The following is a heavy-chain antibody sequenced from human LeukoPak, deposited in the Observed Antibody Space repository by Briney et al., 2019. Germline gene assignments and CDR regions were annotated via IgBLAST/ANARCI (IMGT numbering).Heavy chain of an antibody. J-gene: IGHJ4*02. V-gene: IGHV4-39*07. CDR3: ARDRWYYYGSGSYYNYFDY. Sequence: PSETLSLTCTVSGGSISSSSYYWGWIRQPPGKGLEWIGSIYYSGSTYYNPSLKSRVTISVDTSKNQFSLKLSSVTAADTAVYYCARDRWYYYGSGSYYNYFDYWGQGTLVTVSS. CDR1: GGSISSSSYY. D-gene: IGHD3-10*01. CDR2: IYYSGST.